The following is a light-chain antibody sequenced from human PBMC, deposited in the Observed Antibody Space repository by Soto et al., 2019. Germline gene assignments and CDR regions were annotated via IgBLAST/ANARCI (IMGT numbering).Light chain of an antibody. CDR1: SRDVGGYNY. J-gene: IGLJ2*01. Sequence: GSPGQSVTISCTGNSRDVGGYNYVSWYQQHPGKPRERMIYEVSKRPSGVPDRFAGSKSGNTASLTVYGLQAEYEADYYCSSYSGSNNLVFGGGTQLTV. CDR3: SSYSGSNNLV. CDR2: EVS. V-gene: IGLV2-8*01.